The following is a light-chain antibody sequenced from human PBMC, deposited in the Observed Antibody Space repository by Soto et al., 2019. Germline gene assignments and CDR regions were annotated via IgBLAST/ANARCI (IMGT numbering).Light chain of an antibody. J-gene: IGKJ2*01. V-gene: IGKV3-20*01. CDR3: QHYGSSPYT. CDR2: GAS. Sequence: EIVLTQSPGTLSLSPGERATLSCRASQSFSSNYLAWYQQKPGQAPRLLIYGASSRATGIPDRFSGSGSGTDFTLTISRLEPEDFAVYYCQHYGSSPYTFGQGTNLEIK. CDR1: QSFSSNY.